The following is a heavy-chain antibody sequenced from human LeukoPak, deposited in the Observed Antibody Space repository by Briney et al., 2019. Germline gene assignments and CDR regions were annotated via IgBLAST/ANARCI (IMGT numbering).Heavy chain of an antibody. CDR3: ARDRARADY. V-gene: IGHV3-21*01. D-gene: IGHD3-10*01. CDR2: ISGSSSYI. Sequence: GGSLRLSCAASGFTFSSYSMNWVRQAPGKGLEWVSSISGSSSYIYYADSVKGRFTISRDNGKISLYLQMNSLRAEDTAVYYCARDRARADYWGQGTLVTVSS. CDR1: GFTFSSYS. J-gene: IGHJ4*02.